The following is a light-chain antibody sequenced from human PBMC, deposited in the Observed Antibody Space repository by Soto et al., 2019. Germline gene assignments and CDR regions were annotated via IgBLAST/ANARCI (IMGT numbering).Light chain of an antibody. CDR3: SSYAGNNNYV. CDR1: SSDVGTYNY. V-gene: IGLV2-11*01. CDR2: DVS. J-gene: IGLJ1*01. Sequence: QSALTQPRSVSGPPGQSVSISCSGTSSDVGTYNYVSWYQQHPGKAPKLMIYDVSKRPSGVPDRFSGSKSGNTASLTISGLQAEDEADYYCSSYAGNNNYVFGSATKLTVL.